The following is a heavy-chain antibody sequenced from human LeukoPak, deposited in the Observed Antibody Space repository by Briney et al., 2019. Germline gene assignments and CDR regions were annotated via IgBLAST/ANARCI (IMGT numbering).Heavy chain of an antibody. CDR3: AKDHSSLGGLDY. CDR1: GFTFSDYA. Sequence: AGRSLRLSCAPSGFTFSDYAMQWVRQAPSTGLEWVAVISYDGTKKYYADAVKGRFTISRDDSKNTVYLQMNSLRADDTAVYYCAKDHSSLGGLDYWGQGTLVTVSS. CDR2: ISYDGTKK. V-gene: IGHV3-30*04. J-gene: IGHJ4*02. D-gene: IGHD6-19*01.